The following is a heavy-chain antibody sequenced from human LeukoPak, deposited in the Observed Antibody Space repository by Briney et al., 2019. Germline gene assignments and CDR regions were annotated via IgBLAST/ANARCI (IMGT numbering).Heavy chain of an antibody. D-gene: IGHD3-16*02. V-gene: IGHV3-7*01. CDR2: IKQDGSEK. Sequence: PGGSLRLSCAASGCTISSYWMNWVRQAPGKGLEWVANIKQDGSEKYYVDSVKGRFTISRDNAKNPLYLQINSLRAEDTALYYCARDVMITFGGVIVMYYFDYWGQGTLVTVCS. CDR3: ARDVMITFGGVIVMYYFDY. J-gene: IGHJ4*02. CDR1: GCTISSYW.